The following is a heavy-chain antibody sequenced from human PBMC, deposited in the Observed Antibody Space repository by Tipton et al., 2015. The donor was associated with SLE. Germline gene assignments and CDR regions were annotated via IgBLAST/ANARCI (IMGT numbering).Heavy chain of an antibody. Sequence: TLSLTCTVSGGSISSGGYYWSWIRQHPGKGLEWIGYIYYSGSTYYNPFLKSRVTISIDTSKNQFSLKLSSVTAADTAVYYCARALQNYFDYWGQGTLVTVSS. CDR1: GGSISSGGYY. CDR2: IYYSGST. V-gene: IGHV4-31*03. CDR3: ARALQNYFDY. J-gene: IGHJ4*02.